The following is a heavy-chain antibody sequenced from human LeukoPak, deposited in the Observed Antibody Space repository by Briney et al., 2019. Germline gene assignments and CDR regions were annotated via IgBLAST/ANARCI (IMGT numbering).Heavy chain of an antibody. CDR2: ISWNSGSI. D-gene: IGHD6-13*01. Sequence: GGSLRLSCAASGFTFDDYAMHWVRQAPGRGLEWVSGISWNSGSIGYADSVKGRFTISRDNSKNTLYLQMNSLRAEDTAVYYCAKRSIAAAGWFDPWGQGTLVTVSS. CDR1: GFTFDDYA. CDR3: AKRSIAAAGWFDP. J-gene: IGHJ5*02. V-gene: IGHV3-9*01.